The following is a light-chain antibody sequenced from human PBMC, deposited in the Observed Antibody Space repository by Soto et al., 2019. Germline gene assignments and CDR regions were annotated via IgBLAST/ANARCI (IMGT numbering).Light chain of an antibody. CDR1: QSVSSY. CDR3: QQYNNWPRT. V-gene: IGKV3-15*01. J-gene: IGKJ1*01. CDR2: GAS. Sequence: EIVLTQSPATLSLSPGERATLSCRASQSVSSYLAWYQQKPGQAPRLLIYGASTRATGIPARFSGSGSETEFTLTISSLQSEDFAVYYCQQYNNWPRTFGQGTKVDIK.